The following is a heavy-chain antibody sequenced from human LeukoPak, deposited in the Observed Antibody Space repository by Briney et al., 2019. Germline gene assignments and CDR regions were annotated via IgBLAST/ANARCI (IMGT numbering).Heavy chain of an antibody. J-gene: IGHJ6*02. CDR3: ARSIAATPRRSSGMDV. CDR1: GGSFSGYY. D-gene: IGHD6-6*01. Sequence: PSETLSLTCAVYGGSFSGYYWSWIRQPPGKGLEWIGEINHSGSTNYNPSLKSRATISVDTSKNQFSLKLSSVTAADTAVYYCARSIAATPRRSSGMDVWGQGTTVTVSS. V-gene: IGHV4-34*01. CDR2: INHSGST.